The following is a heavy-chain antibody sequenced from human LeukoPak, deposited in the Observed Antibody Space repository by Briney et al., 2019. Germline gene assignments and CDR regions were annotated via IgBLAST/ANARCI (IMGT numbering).Heavy chain of an antibody. CDR2: IYPGDSDT. D-gene: IGHD3-10*01. J-gene: IGHJ3*02. Sequence: GESLKISCKGSGYSFTSYWIGWVRQMPGKGLEWMGIIYPGDSDTRYSPSFQGQVTISADKSISTAYLQWSSLKASDTAMYYCARHYYDSGSYYPTYDIWGQGTMVTVSS. V-gene: IGHV5-51*01. CDR1: GYSFTSYW. CDR3: ARHYYDSGSYYPTYDI.